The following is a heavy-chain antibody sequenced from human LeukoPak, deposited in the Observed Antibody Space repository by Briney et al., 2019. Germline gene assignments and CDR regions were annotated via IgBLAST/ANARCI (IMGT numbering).Heavy chain of an antibody. CDR2: IWYDGTNK. V-gene: IGHV3-33*01. CDR1: GFSFRSFA. CDR3: ARAYSSKEIDS. Sequence: GGSLRLSCAASGFSFRSFAMHWVRQAPGKELDWVAIIWYDGTNKYYADSVKGRFTISRDNSKNTLFLQMSSLRVEDTAVYYCARAYSSKEIDSWGQGTLVTVSS. D-gene: IGHD6-13*01. J-gene: IGHJ4*02.